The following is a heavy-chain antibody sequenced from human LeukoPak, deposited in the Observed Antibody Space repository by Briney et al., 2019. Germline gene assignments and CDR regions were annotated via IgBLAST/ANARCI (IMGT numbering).Heavy chain of an antibody. D-gene: IGHD5-24*01. Sequence: GGSLRLSCAASGFTVSSNYMSWVRQAPGKGLEWVSVIYSGGSTYYADSVKGRFTISRGNAKNTLYLQIGSLRADDTAVYYCTRMSREAPGLPDLWGQGTLVTVSS. J-gene: IGHJ5*02. V-gene: IGHV3-53*01. CDR1: GFTVSSNY. CDR3: TRMSREAPGLPDL. CDR2: IYSGGST.